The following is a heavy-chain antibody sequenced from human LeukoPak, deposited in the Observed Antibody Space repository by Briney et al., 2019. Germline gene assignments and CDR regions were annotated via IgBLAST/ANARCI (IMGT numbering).Heavy chain of an antibody. V-gene: IGHV4-34*01. CDR1: GGSFSGYY. CDR2: INHSGST. CDR3: ARGRPTRTAMVTFDY. J-gene: IGHJ4*02. Sequence: SETLSLTCAVYGGSFSGYYWSWIRQPPGKGLEWIGEINHSGSTNYNPSLKSRVTISVDTSKNQFSLKLSSVTAADTAVYYRARGRPTRTAMVTFDYWGQGTLVTVSS. D-gene: IGHD5-18*01.